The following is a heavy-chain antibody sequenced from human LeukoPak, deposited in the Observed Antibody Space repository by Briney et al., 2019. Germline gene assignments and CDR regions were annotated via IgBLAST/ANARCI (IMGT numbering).Heavy chain of an antibody. Sequence: SETLSLNCAVYGGSFSGYYWSWIRQPPGKGLEWIGEINHSGSTNYNPSLKSRVTISVDTSKNQFSLKLSSVTAADTAVYYCARVAYCTNGVCFYYGSGSYYPNYYYYMDVWGKGTTVTVSS. CDR1: GGSFSGYY. CDR3: ARVAYCTNGVCFYYGSGSYYPNYYYYMDV. V-gene: IGHV4-34*01. J-gene: IGHJ6*03. CDR2: INHSGST. D-gene: IGHD3-10*01.